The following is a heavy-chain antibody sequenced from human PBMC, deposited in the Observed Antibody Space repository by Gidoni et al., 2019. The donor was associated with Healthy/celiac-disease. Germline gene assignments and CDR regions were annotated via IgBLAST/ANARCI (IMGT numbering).Heavy chain of an antibody. V-gene: IGHV3-15*01. J-gene: IGHJ4*02. D-gene: IGHD3-10*01. CDR3: TTDSGVFMVRAQHSNLDY. Sequence: EVQLVESGGGLVKPGGSLRLSCAASGFPCGTAWMSWVRQAPGKGLEWVGRIKSKTDGGTTDYAAPVKGGFTISRDDSKNTLYLQMNSLKTEDTAVYYCTTDSGVFMVRAQHSNLDYWGQGTLVTVSS. CDR1: GFPCGTAW. CDR2: IKSKTDGGTT.